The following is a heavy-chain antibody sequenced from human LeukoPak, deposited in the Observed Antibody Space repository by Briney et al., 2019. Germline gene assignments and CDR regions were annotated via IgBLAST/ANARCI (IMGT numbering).Heavy chain of an antibody. Sequence: SETLSLTCTVSGGSISSGSYYWSWIRQPAGKGLEWIGRIYTSGSTNYSPSLKSRVTISVDTSKNQFSLKLSSVTAADTAVYYCARSKGTYYDFWSGAGGSWFDPWGQGTLVTVSS. D-gene: IGHD3-3*01. J-gene: IGHJ5*02. CDR3: ARSKGTYYDFWSGAGGSWFDP. CDR2: IYTSGST. V-gene: IGHV4-61*02. CDR1: GGSISSGSYY.